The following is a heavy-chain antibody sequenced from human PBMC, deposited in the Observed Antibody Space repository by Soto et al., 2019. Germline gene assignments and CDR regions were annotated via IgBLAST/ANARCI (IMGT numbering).Heavy chain of an antibody. J-gene: IGHJ6*02. CDR2: IYPGDSDT. CDR1: GYSFTSYW. D-gene: IGHD2-2*01. CDR3: ARQIRYCSSTSCYGGGYYYYYYGMDV. Sequence: GESLKISCQGSGYSFTSYWIGWVRQMPGKGLEWMGIIYPGDSDTRYSPSCQGQVTISADKSISTAYLQWSSLKASDTAMYYCARQIRYCSSTSCYGGGYYYYYYGMDVWGQGTTVTVSS. V-gene: IGHV5-51*01.